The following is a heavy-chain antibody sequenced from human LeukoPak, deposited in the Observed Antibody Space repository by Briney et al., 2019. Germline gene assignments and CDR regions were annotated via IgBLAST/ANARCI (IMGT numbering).Heavy chain of an antibody. CDR1: GDSFTSSW. CDR2: IYPGDSDT. Sequence: GESLKISSKGSGDSFTSSWIGGVGKMPGKGRDGMVIIYPGDSDTRYSPSFQGQVTISPDKSISTAYLQRSNLKASDTAMYYCARHSGSSNDYWGQGTLVTVSS. D-gene: IGHD6-6*01. V-gene: IGHV5-51*01. CDR3: ARHSGSSNDY. J-gene: IGHJ4*02.